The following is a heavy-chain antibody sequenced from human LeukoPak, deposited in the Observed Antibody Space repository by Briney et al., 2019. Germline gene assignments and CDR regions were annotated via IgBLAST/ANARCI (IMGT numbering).Heavy chain of an antibody. CDR1: GFTFSSYS. V-gene: IGHV3-48*01. Sequence: GGSLRLSCAASGFTFSSYSMTWVRQAPGKGLEWVSYISSSSSTIYYADSVKGRFTISRDNAKNSLYLQMNSLRAEDTAVYYCARSASCSTSCNYMYNWFDPWGQGTLVTVSS. CDR3: ARSASCSTSCNYMYNWFDP. CDR2: ISSSSSTI. D-gene: IGHD2-2*01. J-gene: IGHJ5*02.